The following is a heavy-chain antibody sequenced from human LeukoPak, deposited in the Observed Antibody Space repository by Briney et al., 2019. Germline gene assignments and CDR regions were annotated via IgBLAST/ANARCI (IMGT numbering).Heavy chain of an antibody. D-gene: IGHD3-22*01. CDR2: IRYDGSNK. CDR1: GFTFSSYG. CDR3: ARDPDPITMIVVD. Sequence: GGSLRLSCAASGFTFSSYGMHWVRQAPGKGLEWVAFIRYDGSNKYYADSVKGRFTISRDNAKNSLYLQMNSLRAEDTAVYYCARDPDPITMIVVDWGQGTLVTVSS. V-gene: IGHV3-30*02. J-gene: IGHJ4*02.